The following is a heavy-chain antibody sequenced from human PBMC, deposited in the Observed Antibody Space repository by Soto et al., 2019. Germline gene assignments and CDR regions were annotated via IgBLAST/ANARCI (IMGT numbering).Heavy chain of an antibody. Sequence: HPGGSLRLSCAATGFTFSSDAMNWVRQTPGKGLEWVSAISGSGDAVYYADSVEGRFTISRDNSKNTLYLQLNSLRADDTAVYYCVKSPRSGFEAPWDYWGQGTQVTVSS. V-gene: IGHV3-23*01. CDR2: ISGSGDAV. CDR3: VKSPRSGFEAPWDY. CDR1: GFTFSSDA. J-gene: IGHJ4*02. D-gene: IGHD5-12*01.